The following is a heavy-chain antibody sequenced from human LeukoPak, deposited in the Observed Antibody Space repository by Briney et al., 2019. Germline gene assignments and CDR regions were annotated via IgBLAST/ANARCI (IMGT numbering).Heavy chain of an antibody. CDR2: IKRDGSEK. CDR1: GFTFSSYW. CDR3: ARVTYYYDSSGFAFDY. V-gene: IGHV3-7*01. D-gene: IGHD3-22*01. Sequence: GGSLRLSCAASGFTFSSYWMSWVRQAPGKGLEWVANIKRDGSEKYYVDSVKGRFTISRDNAKNSLYLQMNSLRAEDTAVYYCARVTYYYDSSGFAFDYWGQGTLVTVSS. J-gene: IGHJ4*02.